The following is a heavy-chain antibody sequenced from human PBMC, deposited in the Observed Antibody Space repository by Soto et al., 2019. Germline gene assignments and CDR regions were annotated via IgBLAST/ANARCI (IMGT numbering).Heavy chain of an antibody. D-gene: IGHD6-13*01. CDR2: ISWNSGSI. J-gene: IGHJ6*02. CDR1: GFTFDDYA. Sequence: PGGSLRLSCAASGFTFDDYAMHWVRQAPGKGLEWVSGISWNSGSIGYADSVKGRFTISRDNAKNSLYLQMNSLRAEDTALYYCAKAGSSWSYYYYGMDVWGPGTTVTVYS. CDR3: AKAGSSWSYYYYGMDV. V-gene: IGHV3-9*01.